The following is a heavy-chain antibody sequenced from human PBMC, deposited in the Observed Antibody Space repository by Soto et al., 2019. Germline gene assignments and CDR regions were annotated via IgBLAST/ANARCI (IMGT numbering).Heavy chain of an antibody. V-gene: IGHV3-9*01. CDR2: INWNSGSI. D-gene: IGHD6-13*01. Sequence: GGSLRLSCAASGFTFDDYAMHWARQVPGKGLEWVSGINWNSGSIGYADSVKGRFAISRDNAKNSLHLQMNSLRAEDTAFYYCVKDESINWYSGHFRHWGQGTLVTASS. J-gene: IGHJ1*01. CDR3: VKDESINWYSGHFRH. CDR1: GFTFDDYA.